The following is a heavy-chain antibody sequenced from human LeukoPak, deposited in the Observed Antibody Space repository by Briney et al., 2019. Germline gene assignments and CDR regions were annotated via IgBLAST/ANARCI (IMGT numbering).Heavy chain of an antibody. V-gene: IGHV3-33*01. CDR2: IWYNGGNK. D-gene: IGHD6-6*01. CDR3: ARESIEARLVGGAYYYYGMDV. CDR1: GFTFSSYG. Sequence: PGGSLRLSCAASGFTFSSYGMHWVRQAPGKGLEWVAVIWYNGGNKYYADSVKGRFTISRDNPKNTLYLQMNSLRAEDTAVYYCARESIEARLVGGAYYYYGMDVLGQGTTVTVSS. J-gene: IGHJ6*02.